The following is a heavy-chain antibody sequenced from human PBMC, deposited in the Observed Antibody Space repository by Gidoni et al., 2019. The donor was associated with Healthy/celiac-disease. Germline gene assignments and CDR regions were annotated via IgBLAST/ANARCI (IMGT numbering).Heavy chain of an antibody. CDR1: GFTFGAYA. CDR3: TTDAGLRNHILTLVNRVYYMDV. CDR2: SRSKAYGGTT. Sequence: EVQRVESGGGLVKPGRSVRLYCTASGFTFGAYALSWCRQAPGKGRWLVGFSRSKAYGGTTADAASVKGRFTLSRDDSNSIAYLQMNSLKTEDTAVYYCTTDAGLRNHILTLVNRVYYMDVWGKGTTVTVSS. J-gene: IGHJ6*03. D-gene: IGHD4-17*01. V-gene: IGHV3-49*05.